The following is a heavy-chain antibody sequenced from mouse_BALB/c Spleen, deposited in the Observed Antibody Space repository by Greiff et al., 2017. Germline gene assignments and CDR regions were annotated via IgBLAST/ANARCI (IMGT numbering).Heavy chain of an antibody. CDR3: ARHDYDYDGTFDY. D-gene: IGHD2-4*01. CDR2: ISSGGSYT. V-gene: IGHV5-9-3*01. Sequence: EVQVVESGGGLVKPGGSLKLSCAASGFTFSSYAMSWVRQTPEKRLEWVATISSGGSYTYYPDSVKGRFTISRDNAKNTLYLQMSSLRSEDTAMYYCARHDYDYDGTFDYWGQGTTLTVSS. J-gene: IGHJ2*01. CDR1: GFTFSSYA.